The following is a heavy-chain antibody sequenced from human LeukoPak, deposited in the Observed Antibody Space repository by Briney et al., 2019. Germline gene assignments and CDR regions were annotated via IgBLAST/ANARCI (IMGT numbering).Heavy chain of an antibody. D-gene: IGHD6-19*01. CDR3: ARVGREAVAGWYFDY. CDR2: IYYSGST. CDR1: GGSISSGGYY. Sequence: SETLSLTCTVSGGSISSGGYYWSWIRQHPGKGLEWIGYIYYSGSTYHNPSLKSRVIISVDTSKKQFSLKLSSVTAADTAVYYCARVGREAVAGWYFDYWGQGTLVTVSS. J-gene: IGHJ4*02. V-gene: IGHV4-31*03.